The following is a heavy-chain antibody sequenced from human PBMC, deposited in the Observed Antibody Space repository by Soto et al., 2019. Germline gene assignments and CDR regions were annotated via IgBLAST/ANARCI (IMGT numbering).Heavy chain of an antibody. D-gene: IGHD3-3*01. V-gene: IGHV4-59*13. CDR1: GGSITSNY. CDR2: IYYSRST. Sequence: PSETLSLTCTVSGGSITSNYWTWIRQPPGKGLEWIGHIYYSRSTYYNPSLKSRVSMSVDTSKNRISLNLSSATAADTAVYYCARVFGNFWSGYHVDYWGQGTPVTVSS. CDR3: ARVFGNFWSGYHVDY. J-gene: IGHJ4*02.